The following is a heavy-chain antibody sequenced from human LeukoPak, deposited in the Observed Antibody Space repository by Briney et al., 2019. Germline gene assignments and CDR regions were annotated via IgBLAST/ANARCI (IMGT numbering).Heavy chain of an antibody. D-gene: IGHD5-18*01. CDR1: GFTFSSYG. Sequence: SGGSLRLSCAASGFTFSSYGMHWVRQAPGKGLDWVAVISNDGSKKYYADFVKGRFTISRDNSKNTLSLQVSSLRTEDTAVYYCAKDRYSYAFEYSDSWGQGTLVTVSS. CDR3: AKDRYSYAFEYSDS. J-gene: IGHJ4*02. V-gene: IGHV3-30*18. CDR2: ISNDGSKK.